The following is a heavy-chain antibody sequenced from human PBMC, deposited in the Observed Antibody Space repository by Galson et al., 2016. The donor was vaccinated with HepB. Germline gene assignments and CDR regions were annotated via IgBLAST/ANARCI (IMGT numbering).Heavy chain of an antibody. Sequence: SLRLSCATSGYIFSSHGMSWFRQAPGKGLEWLSVISGRDGTTYYADSVKGRFTISRENGKNSVYLQMNSLSAGDTAVYYCARGKSLWTMPWNYGLDVWGKGTTVTVSS. D-gene: IGHD2-2*01. J-gene: IGHJ6*04. CDR1: GYIFSSHG. V-gene: IGHV3-23*01. CDR3: ARGKSLWTMPWNYGLDV. CDR2: ISGRDGTT.